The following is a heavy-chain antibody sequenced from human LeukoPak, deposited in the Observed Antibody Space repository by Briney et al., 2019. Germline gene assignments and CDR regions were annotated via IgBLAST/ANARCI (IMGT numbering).Heavy chain of an antibody. CDR3: ARLSGYYYENWFDP. V-gene: IGHV1-18*01. CDR1: GYTFTSCG. Sequence: GSSVKVSCKASGYTFTSCGISWVRQAPGQGLEWMGWISAYNGNTNYAQKLQGRVTMTTDTSTSTAYMELRSLRSDDTAVYYCARLSGYYYENWFDPWGQGTLVTVSS. J-gene: IGHJ5*02. D-gene: IGHD3-22*01. CDR2: ISAYNGNT.